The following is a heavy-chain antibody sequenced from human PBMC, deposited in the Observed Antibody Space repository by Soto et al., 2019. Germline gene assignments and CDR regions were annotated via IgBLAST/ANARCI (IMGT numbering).Heavy chain of an antibody. CDR1: GFTFSSYS. J-gene: IGHJ1*01. Sequence: GGSLRLSCAASGFTFSSYSMNWVRQAPGKGLEWVSSISSSSSYIYYADSVKGRFTISRDNAKNSLYLKMNSLRAEDTAVYYCARDGSDDFWSGYSIEYFQHWGQGTLVTVSS. CDR2: ISSSSSYI. V-gene: IGHV3-21*01. D-gene: IGHD3-3*01. CDR3: ARDGSDDFWSGYSIEYFQH.